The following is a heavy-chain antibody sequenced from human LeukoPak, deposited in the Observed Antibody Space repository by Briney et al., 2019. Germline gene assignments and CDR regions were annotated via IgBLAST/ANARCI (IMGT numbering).Heavy chain of an antibody. V-gene: IGHV3-30*18. CDR2: ISYDGSNK. J-gene: IGHJ4*02. CDR3: AKDQGVSYYFDY. Sequence: PGRSLRLSCAASGFTFSSYGMHWVRQAPGKGPEWVAVISYDGSNKYYADSVKGRFTISRDNSKNTLYLQMNSLRAEDTAVYYCAKDQGVSYYFDYWGQGTLVTVSS. CDR1: GFTFSSYG. D-gene: IGHD3-16*01.